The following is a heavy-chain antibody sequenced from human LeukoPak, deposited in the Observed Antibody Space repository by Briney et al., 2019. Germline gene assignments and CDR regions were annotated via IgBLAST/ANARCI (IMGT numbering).Heavy chain of an antibody. J-gene: IGHJ6*02. CDR3: AISSSSPNFGYYGMDV. CDR1: GGTFSSYA. Sequence: ASVKVSCKASGGTFSSYAISWVRQAPGQGLEWMGGIIPIFGTANYAQKFQGRVTITADESTSTAYMELSSLRSEDTAVYYCAISSSSPNFGYYGMDVWGQGTTVTVSS. V-gene: IGHV1-69*13. CDR2: IIPIFGTA. D-gene: IGHD6-13*01.